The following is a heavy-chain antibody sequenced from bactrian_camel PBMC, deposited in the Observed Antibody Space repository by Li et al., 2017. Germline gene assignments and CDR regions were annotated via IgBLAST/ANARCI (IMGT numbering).Heavy chain of an antibody. J-gene: IGHJ4*01. CDR2: INAASTYT. D-gene: IGHD2*01. CDR1: GFTFSNYY. V-gene: IGHV3S28*01. CDR3: AKDKTPVVSGKYDY. Sequence: LRLSCAASGFTFSNYYMSWVRQAPGKGLEWVSVINAASTYTAYAGSVKGRFTISRDNAKNTVYLQMNSLKPEDTAVYYCAKDKTPVVSGKYDYWGQGTQVTVS.